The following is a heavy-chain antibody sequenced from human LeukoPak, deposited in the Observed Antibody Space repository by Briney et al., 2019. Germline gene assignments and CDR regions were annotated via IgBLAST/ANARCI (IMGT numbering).Heavy chain of an antibody. V-gene: IGHV5-51*01. CDR3: ARRAGINHFDY. CDR2: IYPGDSDT. Sequence: GESLKISCKGSGYSFTTYGIAWVRQMPGKGLEWMGIIYPGDSDTRYSPSFQGQVTISADKSISTAYLQWSSLRSSDTAMYYCARRAGINHFDYWGQGSLVTVSS. CDR1: GYSFTTYG. D-gene: IGHD3-10*01. J-gene: IGHJ4*02.